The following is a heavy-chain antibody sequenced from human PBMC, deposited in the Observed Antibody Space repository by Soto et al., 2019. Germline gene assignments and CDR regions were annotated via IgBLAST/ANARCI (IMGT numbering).Heavy chain of an antibody. J-gene: IGHJ4*02. D-gene: IGHD6-19*01. CDR1: GGTFSSYA. V-gene: IGHV1-69*13. Sequence: VKVSCKASGGTFSSYAISWVRQATGQGLEWMGGIIPIFGTANYAQKFQGRVTITADESTSTAYMELSSLRSEDTAVYYCVKADSSGWYYFDYWGQGTLVTVS. CDR2: IIPIFGTA. CDR3: VKADSSGWYYFDY.